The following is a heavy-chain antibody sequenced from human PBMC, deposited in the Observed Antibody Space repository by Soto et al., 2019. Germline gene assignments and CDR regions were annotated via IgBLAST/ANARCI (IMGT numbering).Heavy chain of an antibody. V-gene: IGHV1-58*02. Sequence: GASVKVSCKASGFTFTSSAMQWVQQARGQRLEWIGWIVVGSGNTNYAQKFQERVTITRDMSTSTAYMELSSLRSEDTAVYYCAADPPPFFGVPKGWFDPWGQGTLVTVSS. CDR2: IVVGSGNT. J-gene: IGHJ5*02. CDR1: GFTFTSSA. CDR3: AADPPPFFGVPKGWFDP. D-gene: IGHD3-3*01.